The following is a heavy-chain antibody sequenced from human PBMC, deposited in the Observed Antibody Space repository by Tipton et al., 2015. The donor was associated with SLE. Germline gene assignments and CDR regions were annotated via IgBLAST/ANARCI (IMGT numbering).Heavy chain of an antibody. CDR3: ARTTYFYGSGSYYPYDAFDI. D-gene: IGHD3-10*01. CDR1: GGSISSYY. V-gene: IGHV4-59*12. Sequence: TLSLTCTVSGGSISSYYWSWIRQPPGKGLEWIGYIYYSGSTYYNPSLESRVTISVDTSKNQFSLKLSSVTAADTAVYYCARTTYFYGSGSYYPYDAFDIWGQGTMVTVSP. J-gene: IGHJ3*02. CDR2: IYYSGST.